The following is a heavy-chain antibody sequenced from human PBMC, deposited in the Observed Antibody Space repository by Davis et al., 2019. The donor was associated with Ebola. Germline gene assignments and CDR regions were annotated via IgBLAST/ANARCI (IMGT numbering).Heavy chain of an antibody. J-gene: IGHJ3*02. CDR2: INHSGTT. Sequence: SETLSLTCAVYGGSFSGYYWSWIRQPPGKGLEWIGEINHSGTTNCKSSLKSRVSISVDTSKNQFSLKLSSVTAADTAVYYCHCARVAFDIWGQGTMATVSS. CDR3: HCARVAFDI. D-gene: IGHD3-3*01. CDR1: GGSFSGYY. V-gene: IGHV4-34*03.